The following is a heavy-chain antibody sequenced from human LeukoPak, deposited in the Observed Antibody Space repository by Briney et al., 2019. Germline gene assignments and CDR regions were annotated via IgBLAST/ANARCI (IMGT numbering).Heavy chain of an antibody. V-gene: IGHV3-23*01. CDR3: AKDHGTGSQDFDY. CDR1: GFIFSNYG. J-gene: IGHJ4*02. D-gene: IGHD1-26*01. CDR2: ISGSGGST. Sequence: GTLRLSCAASGFIFSNYGMSWVRQAPGKGLEWVSAISGSGGSTYYADSVKGRFTISRDNSKNTLYLQMNSLRAEDTAVYYCAKDHGTGSQDFDYWGQGTLVTVSS.